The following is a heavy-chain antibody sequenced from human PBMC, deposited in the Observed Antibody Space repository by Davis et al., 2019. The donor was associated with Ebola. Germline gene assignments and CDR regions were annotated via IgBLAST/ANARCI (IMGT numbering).Heavy chain of an antibody. CDR3: ARHWGRYNWEAAFDI. V-gene: IGHV1-8*01. CDR2: MNPNSGYT. D-gene: IGHD1-20*01. J-gene: IGHJ3*02. Sequence: ASVKVSCKASGYTFTSYDINWVRQATGQGLEWMGWMNPNSGYTGYAQKFQGRVTMTRNSSISTAYLQWSSLKASDTAMYYCARHWGRYNWEAAFDIWGQGTMVTVSS. CDR1: GYTFTSYD.